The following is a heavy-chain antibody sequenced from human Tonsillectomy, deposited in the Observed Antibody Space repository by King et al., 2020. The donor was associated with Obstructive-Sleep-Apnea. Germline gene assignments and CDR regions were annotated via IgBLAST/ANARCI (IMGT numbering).Heavy chain of an antibody. V-gene: IGHV5-51*01. D-gene: IGHD5-18*01. CDR1: GYSFTSYW. J-gene: IGHJ5*02. CDR2: IYPGDSDT. CDR3: ARMDTAMVSSNWFDP. Sequence: VQLVQSGAEVKMPGESLKISCKGSGYSFTSYWIGWVRQMPGKGLEWMGIIYPGDSDTRYSPSFQGQVIISADKSISTAYLQWSSLKASDTAMYYCARMDTAMVSSNWFDPWGQGTLVTVPS.